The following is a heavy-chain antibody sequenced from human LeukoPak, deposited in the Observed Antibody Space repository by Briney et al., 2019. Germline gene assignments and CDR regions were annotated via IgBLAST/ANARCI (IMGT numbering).Heavy chain of an antibody. CDR2: IYPGDSDI. J-gene: IGHJ4*02. V-gene: IGHV5-51*01. CDR1: GYSFTTYW. CDR3: ARQTYSNSAVVY. D-gene: IGHD6-6*01. Sequence: GESLKISRKASGYSFTTYWIAWVRQMPGKGLEWMGIIYPGDSDIRYSPSFQGQVTISADKSISTAYLQLSNLKASDTAMYYCARQTYSNSAVVYWGQGTLVTVSS.